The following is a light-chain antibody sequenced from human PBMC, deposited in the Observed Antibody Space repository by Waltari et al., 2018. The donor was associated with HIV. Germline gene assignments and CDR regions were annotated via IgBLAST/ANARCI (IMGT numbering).Light chain of an antibody. J-gene: IGKJ2*01. CDR1: QSVSSSY. Sequence: EIGLTQSPGTLSLSPGERATLSGRASQSVSSSYLAWYQQKPGQAPRLLIYGGSNRATGIPDRFRGSGSGADFTLTITRLEPEDFAVYYCQQYGTSPPWYSFGQGTKLE. CDR3: QQYGTSPPWYS. CDR2: GGS. V-gene: IGKV3-20*01.